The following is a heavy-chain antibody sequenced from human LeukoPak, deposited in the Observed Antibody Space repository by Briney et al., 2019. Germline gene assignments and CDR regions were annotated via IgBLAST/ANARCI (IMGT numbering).Heavy chain of an antibody. D-gene: IGHD1-26*01. CDR3: ARVRRTAVSRYSGYYYYYGMVV. CDR1: GGSFSGYY. Sequence: SETLPLTCAVYGGSFSGYYWSWIRQPPGKGLEWIGEINHSGSTNYNPSLKSRVTISVDTSKNQFSLKLSSVTAADTAVYYCARVRRTAVSRYSGYYYYYGMVVWGQGTTVTVSS. V-gene: IGHV4-34*01. J-gene: IGHJ6*02. CDR2: INHSGST.